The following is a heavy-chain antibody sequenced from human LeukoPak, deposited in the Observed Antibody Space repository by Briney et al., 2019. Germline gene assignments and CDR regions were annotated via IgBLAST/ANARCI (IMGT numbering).Heavy chain of an antibody. V-gene: IGHV1-2*02. CDR3: RSVYGCYVASQY. Sequence: ASVKDSCMPSGDTFFVNYMHWVRPAPGQGLEWMGWINPNSGGTNYAQKFLGRVTMTRDTSISTAYMELSRLRSDDTAVYCCRSVYGCYVASQYWGRGTLVTVSS. CDR1: GDTFFVNY. J-gene: IGHJ4*02. D-gene: IGHD2-15*01. CDR2: INPNSGGT.